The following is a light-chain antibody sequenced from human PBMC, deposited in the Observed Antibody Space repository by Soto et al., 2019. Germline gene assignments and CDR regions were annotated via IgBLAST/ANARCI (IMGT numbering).Light chain of an antibody. J-gene: IGLJ1*01. Sequence: QSAVSQPASVSGSPGQSITISCTGSSSDVGGYNYVSWYQQHPGKAPKLMIYDVSNRPSGVSNRFSGSKSGNTASLTISGLQAEDEAVFYCSSYTSRSTFVFRSGTKVTVL. CDR2: DVS. CDR1: SSDVGGYNY. CDR3: SSYTSRSTFV. V-gene: IGLV2-14*01.